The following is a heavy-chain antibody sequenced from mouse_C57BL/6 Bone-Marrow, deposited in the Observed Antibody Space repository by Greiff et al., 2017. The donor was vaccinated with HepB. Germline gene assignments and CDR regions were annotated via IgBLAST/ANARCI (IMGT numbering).Heavy chain of an antibody. J-gene: IGHJ4*01. CDR2: IYPRSGNT. CDR1: GYTFTSYW. V-gene: IGHV1-55*01. CDR3: ARSYYDSLYAMDY. Sequence: QVQLQQPGAELVKPGASVKLSCKASGYTFTSYWMHWVKQRPGRGLEWIGEIYPRSGNTYYNEKFKGKATLTADKSSSTAYMELRSLTSEDSAVYFCARSYYDSLYAMDYWGQGTSVTVSS. D-gene: IGHD2-4*01.